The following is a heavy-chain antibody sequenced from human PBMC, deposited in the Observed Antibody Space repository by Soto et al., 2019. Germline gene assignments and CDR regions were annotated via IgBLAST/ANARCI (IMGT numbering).Heavy chain of an antibody. V-gene: IGHV1-69*02. CDR1: GGTFSSYT. CDR2: IIPILGIA. CDR3: ARAPHYCGGDCYLQYYFDY. Sequence: QVQLVQSGAEVKKPGSSVKVSCKASGGTFSSYTISWVRQAPGQGLEWMGRIIPILGIADYAQKFQGRVTITADKSTSTAYMELSSLRSEDTAVYYCARAPHYCGGDCYLQYYFDYWGQGPLVTVSS. D-gene: IGHD2-21*02. J-gene: IGHJ4*02.